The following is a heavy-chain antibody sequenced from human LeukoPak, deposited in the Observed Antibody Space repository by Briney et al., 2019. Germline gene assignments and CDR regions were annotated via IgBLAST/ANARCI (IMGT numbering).Heavy chain of an antibody. Sequence: GGSLRLSCAASGFTVNGIYLNWVRQAPGKGLEWVGRIKSKTDGGTTDYAAPVKGRFTISRDDSKNTLYLQMNSLKTEDTAVYYCTTSDRLHGSGSYFGYWGQGTLVTVSS. CDR1: GFTVNGIY. D-gene: IGHD3-10*01. J-gene: IGHJ4*02. CDR2: IKSKTDGGTT. V-gene: IGHV3-15*01. CDR3: TTSDRLHGSGSYFGY.